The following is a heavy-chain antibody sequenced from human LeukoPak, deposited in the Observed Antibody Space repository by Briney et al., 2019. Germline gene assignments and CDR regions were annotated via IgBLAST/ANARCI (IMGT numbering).Heavy chain of an antibody. CDR1: GFTFSSYW. V-gene: IGHV3-7*01. D-gene: IGHD3-22*01. Sequence: GGSLRLSCAASGFTFSSYWMSWVRQAPGKGLEWVANIKQDGSEKYYVDSVKGRFTISRDNAKNSLYLQMNSLRAEDTAVYYCARGTYYYDSSGYYDSDYWGQGTLVTVSS. J-gene: IGHJ4*02. CDR3: ARGTYYYDSSGYYDSDY. CDR2: IKQDGSEK.